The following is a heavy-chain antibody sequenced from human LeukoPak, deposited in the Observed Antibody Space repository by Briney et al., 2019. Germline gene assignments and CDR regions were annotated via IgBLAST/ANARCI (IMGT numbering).Heavy chain of an antibody. CDR1: GFTFSSYA. CDR2: ISGSGGST. CDR3: AKDLFGGSYRTFDY. D-gene: IGHD1-26*01. J-gene: IGHJ4*02. Sequence: GGSLRLSCAASGFTFSSYAMSWVRQAPGKGLEWVSAISGSGGSTYYTDSVKGRFTISRDNSKNTLYLQMNSLRAEDTAVCYCAKDLFGGSYRTFDYWGQGTLVTVSS. V-gene: IGHV3-23*01.